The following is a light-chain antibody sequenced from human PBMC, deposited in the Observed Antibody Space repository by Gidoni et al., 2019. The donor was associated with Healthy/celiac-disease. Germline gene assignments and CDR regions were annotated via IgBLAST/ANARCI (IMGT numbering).Light chain of an antibody. V-gene: IGKV1-9*01. J-gene: IGKJ4*01. CDR3: QQLNSYLPLT. CDR2: AAS. CDR1: QGISSY. Sequence: DIKLTQSPSFLSASVGDRVTITCWASQGISSYLAWYQQKPGKAPKLLIYAASTLQSGVPSRFSGSGSGTEFTLTISSLQPEDFATYYCQQLNSYLPLTFGGGTKVEIK.